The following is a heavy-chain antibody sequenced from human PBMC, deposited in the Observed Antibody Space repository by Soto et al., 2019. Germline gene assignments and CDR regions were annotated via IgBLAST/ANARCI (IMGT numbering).Heavy chain of an antibody. CDR2: VSLGDSDT. Sequence: PGESLKISCKGSGYSFTSYWIGWVRQMPGKGLEWMGIVSLGDSDTRYSPSFQGQATISADKSISTAYLQWSSLRASDTAIYYCARSHDLTFDYWGQGTLVTVSS. D-gene: IGHD3-16*01. CDR3: ARSHDLTFDY. CDR1: GYSFTSYW. V-gene: IGHV5-51*01. J-gene: IGHJ4*02.